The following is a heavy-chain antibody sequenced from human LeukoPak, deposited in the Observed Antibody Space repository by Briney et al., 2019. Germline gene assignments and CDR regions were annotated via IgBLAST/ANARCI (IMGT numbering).Heavy chain of an antibody. CDR2: FDPEDGET. J-gene: IGHJ3*02. CDR3: ATKKDSSGYYYVNAFDI. V-gene: IGHV1-24*01. D-gene: IGHD3-22*01. Sequence: ASVKVSCKVSGYTLTELSMHWVRQAPGKGLEWMGGFDPEDGETIYAQKFQGRVTMTEDTSTDTAYMELSSLRSEDTAVYYCATKKDSSGYYYVNAFDIWGQGTMVTVSS. CDR1: GYTLTELS.